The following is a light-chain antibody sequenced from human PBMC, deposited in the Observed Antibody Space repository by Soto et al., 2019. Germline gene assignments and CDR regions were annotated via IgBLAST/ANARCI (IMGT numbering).Light chain of an antibody. Sequence: IVLTQSTGTLSLSPGERATLSCRTIQSITSNYLAWYQQRPGQAPRLLMYGASTRADGIPARFTGSGSGTEFTLTISSLQSEDFAVYYCQQYHIWPPWTSGQGTKVDIK. J-gene: IGKJ1*01. CDR3: QQYHIWPPWT. CDR1: QSITSN. V-gene: IGKV3-15*01. CDR2: GAS.